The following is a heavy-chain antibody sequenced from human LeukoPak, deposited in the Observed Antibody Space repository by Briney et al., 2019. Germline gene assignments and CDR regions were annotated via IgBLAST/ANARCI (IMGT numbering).Heavy chain of an antibody. D-gene: IGHD2/OR15-2a*01. Sequence: PGGSLRLSCEASGFTFSGNWMSWVRQAPGKGLKWVASINPDGSQKLYVDSVKGRFTISRDNTKSSLYLQMNSLGAEDTAMYYCAKLLGTATAYDSWGQGTRVTVSS. J-gene: IGHJ4*02. V-gene: IGHV3-7*01. CDR1: GFTFSGNW. CDR2: INPDGSQK. CDR3: AKLLGTATAYDS.